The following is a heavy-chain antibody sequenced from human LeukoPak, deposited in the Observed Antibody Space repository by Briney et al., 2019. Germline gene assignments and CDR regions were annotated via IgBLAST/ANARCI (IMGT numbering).Heavy chain of an antibody. J-gene: IGHJ5*02. CDR2: IIPILGIA. CDR1: GGTFSSYA. V-gene: IGHV1-69*04. CDR3: ARGLVRGVMVWWFDP. Sequence: ASVTVSCTASGGTFSSYAISWVRQAPGQGLEWMGRIIPILGIANYAQKFQGRVTITADKSTSTAYMELSSLRSEDAAVYYCARGLVRGVMVWWFDPWGQGTLVTVSS. D-gene: IGHD3-10*02.